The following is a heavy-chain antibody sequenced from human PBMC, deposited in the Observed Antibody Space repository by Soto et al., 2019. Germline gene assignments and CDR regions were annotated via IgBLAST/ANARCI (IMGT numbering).Heavy chain of an antibody. Sequence: QVQLVESGGGVVQPGRSLRLSCAASGIPFSASGMHWVRQAPGKGLEWVAMIWSDGNSQYYADSVKGRFTISRDNSRNTVYLQMDSLGVEDTDVYCCARDKGVTCIDQWGQGTLVAVSS. V-gene: IGHV3-33*01. CDR3: ARDKGVTCIDQ. CDR1: GIPFSASG. CDR2: IWSDGNSQ. D-gene: IGHD5-18*01. J-gene: IGHJ4*02.